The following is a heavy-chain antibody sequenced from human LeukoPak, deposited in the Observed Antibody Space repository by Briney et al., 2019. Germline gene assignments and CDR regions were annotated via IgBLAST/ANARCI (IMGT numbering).Heavy chain of an antibody. V-gene: IGHV3-7*01. CDR3: ARVGGGYVDYYYGMDV. J-gene: IGHJ6*02. D-gene: IGHD5-12*01. CDR1: GFSISSHW. CDR2: LKEDVSAR. Sequence: GGSLRLSCVASGFSISSHWMSWVRQAPGKGLEWVASLKEDVSARNLVDSVKGRFTISTDNAKNSLYLQMNSLRAEDTAVYYCARVGGGYVDYYYGMDVWGQGTTVTVSS.